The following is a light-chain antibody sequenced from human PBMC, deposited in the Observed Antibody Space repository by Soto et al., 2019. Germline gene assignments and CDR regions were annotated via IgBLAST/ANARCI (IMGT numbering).Light chain of an antibody. CDR2: GAS. V-gene: IGKV3-20*01. CDR3: QQYGSSSWT. Sequence: EIVLTQSPGTLSLSPGERATLSCRASQSVSSSYLAWYQQKPGQAPRLLIYGASSRATGIPDRFSGSGSGTDFTLTIRRLEPADFGVYYCQQYGSSSWTFGQGTKVETK. CDR1: QSVSSSY. J-gene: IGKJ1*01.